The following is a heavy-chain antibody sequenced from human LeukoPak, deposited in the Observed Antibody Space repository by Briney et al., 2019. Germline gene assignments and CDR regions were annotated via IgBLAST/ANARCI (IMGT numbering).Heavy chain of an antibody. D-gene: IGHD3-22*01. CDR1: GGSISSSSYY. V-gene: IGHV4-39*01. J-gene: IGHJ4*02. CDR3: ARRGSSGYYPFDY. CDR2: IYYSGST. Sequence: PSETLSLTCTVSGGSISSSSYYWGWIRQPPGKGLEWIGSIYYSGSTYYNPSLKSRVTISVDTSKNQFSLKLSSVTAADTAVYYCARRGSSGYYPFDYWGQGTLVTVSS.